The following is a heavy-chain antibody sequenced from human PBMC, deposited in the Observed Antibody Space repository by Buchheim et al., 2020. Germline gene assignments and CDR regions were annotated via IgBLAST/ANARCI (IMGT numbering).Heavy chain of an antibody. J-gene: IGHJ4*02. CDR1: GLIFSSFV. CDR3: ARDLSYYASGIPY. D-gene: IGHD3-10*01. CDR2: IWYDGSNQ. Sequence: VQLVESGGGVVQPGRSLRLSCAASGLIFSSFVMHWVRQAPGKGLEWVAVIWYDGSNQYYADSVKGRFTISRDNSKNTVYLQVNSLRAEDTAVYYCARDLSYYASGIPYWGQGAL. V-gene: IGHV3-33*01.